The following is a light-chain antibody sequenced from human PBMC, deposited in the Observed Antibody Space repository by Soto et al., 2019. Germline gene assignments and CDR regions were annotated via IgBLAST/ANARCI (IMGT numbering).Light chain of an antibody. J-gene: IGKJ4*01. CDR1: QSVSSSY. V-gene: IGKV3D-20*02. CDR3: QQRSNWLLT. Sequence: VMKQSPGALSLYQGERATLSCRASQSVSSSYLAWYQQKPGQAPRLLIYGASSRATGIPARFSGSGSGTDFTLTISSLEPEDFAVYYCQQRSNWLLTFGGGTKVDIK. CDR2: GAS.